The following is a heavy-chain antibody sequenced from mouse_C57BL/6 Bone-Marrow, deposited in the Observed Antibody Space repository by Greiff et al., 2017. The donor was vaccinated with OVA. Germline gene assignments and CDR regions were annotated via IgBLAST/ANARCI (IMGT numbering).Heavy chain of an antibody. Sequence: VQLQQSGAELVRPGTSVKMSCKASGYTFTNYWIGWAKQRPGHGLEWIGDIYPGGGYTKYNAKFKGKATLTADKSSSTAYMQFRSLTSEDSSIYYFAVTPMYYYGSSYYYDYWGQGTTLTVSS. D-gene: IGHD1-1*01. CDR1: GYTFTNYW. CDR3: AVTPMYYYGSSYYYDY. V-gene: IGHV1-63*01. CDR2: IYPGGGYT. J-gene: IGHJ2*01.